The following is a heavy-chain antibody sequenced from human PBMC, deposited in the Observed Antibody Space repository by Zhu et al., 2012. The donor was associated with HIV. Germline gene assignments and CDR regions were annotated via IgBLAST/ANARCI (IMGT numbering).Heavy chain of an antibody. Sequence: QVQLQQSGPRLVKPSETLSLTCAVSDYSLSTDYYWGWIRQPPGKRLEWIGAVYYSGSAYYNPSLKSRVTLSVDTSKNQFSLNLRSVTAADTAVYYCARETCSAGSCYSDSWGQGNPSPPSPQ. V-gene: IGHV4-38-2*02. D-gene: IGHD2-15*01. J-gene: IGHJ5*01. CDR3: ARETCSAGSCYSDS. CDR2: VYYSGSA. CDR1: DYSLSTDYY.